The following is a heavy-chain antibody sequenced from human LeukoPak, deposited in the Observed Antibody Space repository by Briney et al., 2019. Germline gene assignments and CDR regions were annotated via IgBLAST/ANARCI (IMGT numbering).Heavy chain of an antibody. CDR2: NRSSSSYI. D-gene: IGHD1-14*01. J-gene: IGHJ5*02. V-gene: IGHV3-21*01. Sequence: PGGSLRLSCAASGFRFSTYTMNWVRHAPGKGLEWVSSNRSSSSYIYFADSVKGRFIISRDNAKNSLYLQMNNLRAEDTAVYYCARGGTWQYRGNWFDPWGQGTLVTVSS. CDR3: ARGGTWQYRGNWFDP. CDR1: GFRFSTYT.